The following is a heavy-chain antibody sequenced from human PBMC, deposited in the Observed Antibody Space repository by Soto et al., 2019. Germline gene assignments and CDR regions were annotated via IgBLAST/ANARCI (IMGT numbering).Heavy chain of an antibody. J-gene: IGHJ4*02. Sequence: EVQLLESGGGLVQPGGSLRVSCAASGFTLSHFAVNWVRQAPGKGLEWVSGISPTGSRTFYADSVKGRYSISRDNSQDAVFRQLDSLRVEDTAVYFCARMGCGDECSYYDNWGQGTLVTVSS. V-gene: IGHV3-23*01. CDR3: ARMGCGDECSYYDN. CDR2: ISPTGSRT. D-gene: IGHD2-21*01. CDR1: GFTLSHFA.